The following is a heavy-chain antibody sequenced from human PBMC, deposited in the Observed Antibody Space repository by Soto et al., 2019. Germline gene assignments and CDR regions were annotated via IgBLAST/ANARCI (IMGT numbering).Heavy chain of an antibody. CDR3: ARGGDTVTTEVKDYYYGMDV. Sequence: ASVKVSCKASGYTFTGYYMHWVRQAPGQGLEWMGWINPNSGGTNYAQKFQGWVTMTRDTSISTAYMELSRLRSDDTAVYYGARGGDTVTTEVKDYYYGMDVWGQGTTVTVSS. J-gene: IGHJ6*02. CDR1: GYTFTGYY. CDR2: INPNSGGT. D-gene: IGHD4-17*01. V-gene: IGHV1-2*04.